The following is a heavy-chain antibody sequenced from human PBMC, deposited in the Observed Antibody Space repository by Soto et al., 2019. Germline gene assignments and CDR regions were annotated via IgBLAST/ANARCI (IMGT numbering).Heavy chain of an antibody. CDR3: VHRTTVTSDDY. J-gene: IGHJ4*02. V-gene: IGHV2-5*02. D-gene: IGHD4-17*01. CDR1: GFSLTTNRVV. Sequence: PTLVNPTQTLTLTCTFSGFSLTTNRVVVGWVRQPPGKAPSWLAFIYGDDDKRYSPSLWSRLTITKDTSKNQVVLTMTNLDPVDTATYYCVHRTTVTSDDYWGRGTLVTVSS. CDR2: IYGDDDK.